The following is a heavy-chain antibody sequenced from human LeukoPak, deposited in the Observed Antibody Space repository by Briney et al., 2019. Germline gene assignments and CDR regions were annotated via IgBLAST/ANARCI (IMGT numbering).Heavy chain of an antibody. Sequence: PSETLSLTCAVYGGSFSGYYWSWIRHPPGKGLEWIGEINHSGSTNYNPSLKSRVTISVDTSKNQFSLKLSSVTAADTAVYYCARSRIAAAAPPDYWGQGTLVTVSS. V-gene: IGHV4-34*01. CDR3: ARSRIAAAAPPDY. D-gene: IGHD6-13*01. J-gene: IGHJ4*02. CDR1: GGSFSGYY. CDR2: INHSGST.